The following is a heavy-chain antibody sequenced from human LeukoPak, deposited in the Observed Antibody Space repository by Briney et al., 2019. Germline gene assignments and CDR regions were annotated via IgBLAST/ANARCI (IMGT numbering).Heavy chain of an antibody. CDR2: IYYSRST. V-gene: IGHV4-59*08. CDR1: GGSISSYY. CDR3: ARHGMGSSWLRVDY. D-gene: IGHD6-13*01. J-gene: IGHJ4*02. Sequence: SETLSLTCTVSGGSISSYYWSWIRQPPGKGLEWIGYIYYSRSTNYNPSLKSRVPISVDTYKNQFSLKLSSVTAADTAVHYCARHGMGSSWLRVDYWGQGTLVTVSS.